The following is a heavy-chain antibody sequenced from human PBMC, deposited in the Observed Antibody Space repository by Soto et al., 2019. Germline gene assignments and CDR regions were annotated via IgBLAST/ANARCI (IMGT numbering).Heavy chain of an antibody. CDR2: LSGSGNNT. CDR1: GFTFSSYA. J-gene: IGHJ4*02. V-gene: IGHV3-23*01. D-gene: IGHD6-13*01. Sequence: EVQLLESGGGLLQPGGSLRLSCAASGFTFSSYAMSWVRQAPGKGLEWVSALSGSGNNTYYTDSVKGRFTISRDNSKNTLYLQMNSLRAEDTAVYYCAKGRGSNGYLAYWGQGTLVTVSS. CDR3: AKGRGSNGYLAY.